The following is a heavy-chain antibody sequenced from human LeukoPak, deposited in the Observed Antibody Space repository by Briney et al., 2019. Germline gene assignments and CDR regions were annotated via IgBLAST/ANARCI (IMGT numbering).Heavy chain of an antibody. CDR2: ISRGGSTI. J-gene: IGHJ4*02. CDR1: GFTFSDYY. V-gene: IGHV3-11*04. CDR3: ARGRGFDY. Sequence: GGSLRLSCAASGFTFSDYYMNWIRQAPGKGLEWVSYISRGGSTIYCADSVKGRFTISRDNTKNSLYLQMNSLRAEDTAVYCCARGRGFDYWGQGTLVTVSS. D-gene: IGHD3-10*01.